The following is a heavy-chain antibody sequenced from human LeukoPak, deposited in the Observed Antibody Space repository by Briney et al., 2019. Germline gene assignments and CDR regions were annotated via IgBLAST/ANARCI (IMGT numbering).Heavy chain of an antibody. D-gene: IGHD3-22*01. J-gene: IGHJ5*02. Sequence: GGSLRLSCAASGLTFSNYAMSWVRQAPGKGLDWVSAISGTGGTTYYADSVKGRFTISRDDSKNTLYLQMNSLRAEDTAVYYCAGGPSYYYDSRWFDPWGQGTLVTVSS. CDR2: ISGTGGTT. CDR1: GLTFSNYA. V-gene: IGHV3-23*01. CDR3: AGGPSYYYDSRWFDP.